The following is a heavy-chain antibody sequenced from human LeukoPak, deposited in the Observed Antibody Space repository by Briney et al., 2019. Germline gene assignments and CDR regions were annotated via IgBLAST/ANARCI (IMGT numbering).Heavy chain of an antibody. J-gene: IGHJ4*02. CDR3: ARRYDWNYVYFDY. Sequence: SETLSLTCTVSGGSISSSSYYWDWIRQPLGKGLEWIGSIYYSGSTYYNPSLKSRVTISVDTPENQFSLKLSSVTAADTAVYYCARRYDWNYVYFDYWGQGTLVTVSS. D-gene: IGHD1-7*01. CDR2: IYYSGST. CDR1: GGSISSSSYY. V-gene: IGHV4-39*01.